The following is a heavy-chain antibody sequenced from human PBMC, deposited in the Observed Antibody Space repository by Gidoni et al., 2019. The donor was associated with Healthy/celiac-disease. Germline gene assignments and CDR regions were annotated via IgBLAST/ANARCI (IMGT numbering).Heavy chain of an antibody. CDR1: GFTFSSYA. CDR3: AQGGYYYDSSVG. J-gene: IGHJ4*02. CDR2: ISGSGGRT. Sequence: EVQLLESGGGLVQPGGSLRLSCAASGFTFSSYAMSWVRQAPGKGLEWVSAISGSGGRTYYADSVKGRFTISRDNSKNTLYLQMNSLRAEDTAVYYCAQGGYYYDSSVGWGQGTLVTVSS. D-gene: IGHD3-22*01. V-gene: IGHV3-23*01.